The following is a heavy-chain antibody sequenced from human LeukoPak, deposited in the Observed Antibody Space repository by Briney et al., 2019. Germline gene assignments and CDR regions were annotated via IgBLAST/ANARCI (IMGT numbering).Heavy chain of an antibody. V-gene: IGHV3-23*01. CDR2: ISGSGGST. Sequence: GGSLRLSCAASGFTFSSYAMSWVRQAPGKGLEWVSAISGSGGSTYYADPVKGRFTISRDNSKNTLYLQMNSLRAEDTAVYYCAKDLIPGYYGSGSYRLGGFDYWGQGTLVTVSS. D-gene: IGHD3-10*01. J-gene: IGHJ4*02. CDR1: GFTFSSYA. CDR3: AKDLIPGYYGSGSYRLGGFDY.